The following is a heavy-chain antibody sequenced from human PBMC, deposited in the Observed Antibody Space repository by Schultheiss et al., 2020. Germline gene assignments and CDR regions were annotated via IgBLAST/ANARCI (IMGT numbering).Heavy chain of an antibody. J-gene: IGHJ4*02. CDR3: ARLVGALDY. Sequence: GGSLRLSCAASGFTFSSYSMNWVRQAPGKGLEWVANIKQDGSEKYYVDSVKGRFTISRDNAKNSLYLQMNTLRAEDTAVYYCARLVGALDYWGQGTLVTVSS. CDR1: GFTFSSYS. CDR2: IKQDGSEK. V-gene: IGHV3-7*01. D-gene: IGHD1-26*01.